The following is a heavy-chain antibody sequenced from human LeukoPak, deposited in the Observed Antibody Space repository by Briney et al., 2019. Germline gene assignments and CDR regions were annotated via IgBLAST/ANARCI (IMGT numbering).Heavy chain of an antibody. Sequence: SETLSLTCTVSGSSISSYYWSWIRQPPGKGLEWIGYIYYSGSTNYNPSLKSRVTISVDTSKNQFSLKLSSVTAADTAVYYCARLSGSYWVDYWGQGTLVTVSS. CDR2: IYYSGST. CDR3: ARLSGSYWVDY. CDR1: GSSISSYY. J-gene: IGHJ4*02. D-gene: IGHD1-26*01. V-gene: IGHV4-59*08.